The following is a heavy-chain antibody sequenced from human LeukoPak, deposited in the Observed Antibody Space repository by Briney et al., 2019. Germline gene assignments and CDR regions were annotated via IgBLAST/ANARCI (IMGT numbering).Heavy chain of an antibody. CDR3: AGHSAYYIDH. CDR1: GDSISSYY. Sequence: SETLSLTCTVSGDSISSYYWSWIRQPPGKELEWIGYIYYSGTTNYNPSLKSRVTISVDTSKNQFFLILSSVTAADTAVYYCAGHSAYYIDHWGQGTLVTVSS. J-gene: IGHJ4*02. V-gene: IGHV4-59*08. D-gene: IGHD3-3*01. CDR2: IYYSGTT.